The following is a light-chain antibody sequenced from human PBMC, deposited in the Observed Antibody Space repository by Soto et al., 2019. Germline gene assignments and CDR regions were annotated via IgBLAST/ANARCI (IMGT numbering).Light chain of an antibody. CDR1: QSVSSSY. J-gene: IGKJ1*01. Sequence: EIVLTQSPGTLSLSPGERATLSCRASQSVSSSYLAWYQQTPGQATKLLIYGASKKSTGIPDRFSGSGAGTDFPLTIGSLEPEDFAVYCFHQYDSARVLTFGQGTKVELK. CDR2: GAS. V-gene: IGKV3-20*01. CDR3: HQYDSARVLT.